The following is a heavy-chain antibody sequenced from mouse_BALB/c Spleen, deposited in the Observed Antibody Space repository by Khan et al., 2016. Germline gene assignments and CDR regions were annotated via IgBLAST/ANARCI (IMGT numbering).Heavy chain of an antibody. CDR2: IWGGGNT. J-gene: IGHJ4*01. CDR3: ARHVGLMFFMDY. CDR1: GFSLTDYG. Sequence: VQLQESGPGLVAPSQSLSITCTVSGFSLTDYGVSWIRQPPGKGLEWLGVIWGGGNTYYNSTLKSRLSITKANSKSQVFLKMNSLRTDDTAMYYCARHVGLMFFMDYWGQGTSVTVSS. V-gene: IGHV2-6-5*01.